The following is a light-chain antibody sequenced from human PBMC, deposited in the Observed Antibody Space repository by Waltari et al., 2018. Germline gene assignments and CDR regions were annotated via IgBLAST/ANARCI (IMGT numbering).Light chain of an antibody. CDR3: QQYNHWPPVT. V-gene: IGKV3-15*01. CDR1: ERASRN. J-gene: IGKJ4*01. CDR2: DAS. Sequence: EIVLTQSPVTLSVSPGDRATLSCRASERASRNLAWYQQKSGQAPRLLIYDASTRATDIPARFSGSGSGTEFTLTIDPLQSEDFAIYYCQQYNHWPPVTFGGGTKVEIK.